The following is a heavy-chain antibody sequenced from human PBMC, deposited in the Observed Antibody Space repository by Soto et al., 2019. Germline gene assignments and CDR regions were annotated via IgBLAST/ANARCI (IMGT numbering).Heavy chain of an antibody. CDR2: ISYDVSNK. CDR1: GFTFSTYG. J-gene: IGHJ4*02. D-gene: IGHD1-1*01. CDR3: ARQEGDNYYFYY. V-gene: IGHV3-30*03. Sequence: QVQLVESGGGVVQPGRSLRLSCAAPGFTFSTYGMHWVRQAPGKGLEWVEVISYDVSNKSYVDSVKGRFTISRDKSKNTLYLQRTSLRAEDTAVYYGARQEGDNYYFYYGGQGTLVTVSA.